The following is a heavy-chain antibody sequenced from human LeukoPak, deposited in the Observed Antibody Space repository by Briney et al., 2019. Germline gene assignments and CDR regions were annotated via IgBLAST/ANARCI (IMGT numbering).Heavy chain of an antibody. Sequence: PSETLSLTCTVSGGSISSYYWSWIRQPPGKGLEWIGYIYYSGSTYYNPSLKSRVTISVDTSKNQFSLKLSSVTAADTAVYYCARDTYYYGSGSFHSYYYYGMDVWGKGTTVTVSS. CDR2: IYYSGST. V-gene: IGHV4-30-4*08. CDR1: GGSISSYY. D-gene: IGHD3-10*01. J-gene: IGHJ6*04. CDR3: ARDTYYYGSGSFHSYYYYGMDV.